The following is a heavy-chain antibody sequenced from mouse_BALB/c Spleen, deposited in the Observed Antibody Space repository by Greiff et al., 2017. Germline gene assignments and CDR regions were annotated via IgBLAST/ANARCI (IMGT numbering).Heavy chain of an antibody. CDR3: ARGGLDGYYYAMDY. CDR2: ISYSGST. Sequence: EVQLQESGPGLVKPSQSLSLTCTVTGYSITSDYAWNWIRQFPGNKLEWMGYISYSGSTSYNPSLKSRISITRDTSKNQFFLQLNSVTTEDTATYYCARGGLDGYYYAMDYWGQGTSVTVSS. CDR1: GYSITSDYA. V-gene: IGHV3-2*02. D-gene: IGHD2-2*01. J-gene: IGHJ4*01.